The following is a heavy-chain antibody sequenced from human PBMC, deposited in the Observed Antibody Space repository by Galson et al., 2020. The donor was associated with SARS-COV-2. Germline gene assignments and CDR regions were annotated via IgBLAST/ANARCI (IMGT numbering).Heavy chain of an antibody. V-gene: IGHV6-1*01. CDR1: GDSVSSNSAA. CDR2: TYYRSKWYN. J-gene: IGHJ4*02. Sequence: SQTLSLTCAISGDSVSSNSAAWNWIRQSPSRGLEWLGRTYYRSKWYNDYAVSVKGRITCNPDTSKNQFSLQLSSLTPEDTAVYYCARGPSIAADFYFYYGVQGTLVTVSS. D-gene: IGHD6-13*01. CDR3: ARGPSIAADFYFYY.